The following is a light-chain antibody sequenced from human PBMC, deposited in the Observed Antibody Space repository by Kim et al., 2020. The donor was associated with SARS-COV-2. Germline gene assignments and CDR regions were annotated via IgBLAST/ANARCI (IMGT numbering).Light chain of an antibody. CDR2: GAS. CDR1: QSVSSSY. J-gene: IGKJ4*01. CDR3: QQYGSSTLT. Sequence: EIVLTQSPGTLSLSPGERATLSYRASQSVSSSYLAWYQQKPGQAPRLLIYGASSRATGIPDRFSGSGSGTDFTLTISRLEPEDFAVYYWQQYGSSTLTFGRGTKVDVK. V-gene: IGKV3-20*01.